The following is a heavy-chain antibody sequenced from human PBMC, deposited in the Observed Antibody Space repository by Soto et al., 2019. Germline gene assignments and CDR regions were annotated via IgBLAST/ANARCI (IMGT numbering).Heavy chain of an antibody. CDR1: GDSFSKYT. Sequence: QVQLVQSGAEVQKPGSSVRVSCKTSGDSFSKYTVNWVRQAPRQGLEWMGGFIPRFGTTNFAPTLQGRVTITADQSMNTVYMALSSLRSEATALYYWARGRGLYNSGRSQLDSWGNGTLVNVAS. CDR2: FIPRFGTT. J-gene: IGHJ5*01. D-gene: IGHD1-1*01. V-gene: IGHV1-69*01. CDR3: ARGRGLYNSGRSQLDS.